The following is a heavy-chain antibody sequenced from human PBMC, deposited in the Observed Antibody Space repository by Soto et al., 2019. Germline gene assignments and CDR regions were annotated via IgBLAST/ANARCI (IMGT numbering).Heavy chain of an antibody. CDR2: ISGSGGST. V-gene: IGHV3-23*01. CDR3: AKDRDPGNYIYYYGMDI. D-gene: IGHD4-4*01. Sequence: EVQLLESGGGLVQPGGSLRLSCAASGFTFSSYAMSWVRQAPGKGLEWVSAISGSGGSTYYADSVKGRFTISRDNSKNTLYLQMNSPRSEDTAIYYCAKDRDPGNYIYYYGMDIWRQGTTVTVSS. CDR1: GFTFSSYA. J-gene: IGHJ6*01.